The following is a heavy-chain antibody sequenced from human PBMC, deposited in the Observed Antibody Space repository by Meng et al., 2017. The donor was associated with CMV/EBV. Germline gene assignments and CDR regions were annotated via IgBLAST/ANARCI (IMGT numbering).Heavy chain of an antibody. D-gene: IGHD4-11*01. CDR1: GYSFTSYW. V-gene: IGHV5-51*01. J-gene: IGHJ6*02. Sequence: KVSCKGSGYSFTSYWIGWVRQMPGKGLEWMGIIYPGDSDTRYSPSFQGQVTISADKSISTAYLQWSSLKASDTAMYYCARQRTYSNPYYYGMDVWGQGTTVTVSS. CDR3: ARQRTYSNPYYYGMDV. CDR2: IYPGDSDT.